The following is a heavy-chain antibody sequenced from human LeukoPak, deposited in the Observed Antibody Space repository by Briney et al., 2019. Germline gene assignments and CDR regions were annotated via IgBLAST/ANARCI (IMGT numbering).Heavy chain of an antibody. D-gene: IGHD3-9*01. Sequence: GGSLRLSCAASGFTFSDYWMHWVRQAPGQGVVWVSRISGDSSSTTYADSVKGRFTIYRDNDKNTVYVKMKTLRAEDTPVYYCARPYYDVFTAHTPGFGCWGQGTLVSVSS. J-gene: IGHJ5*01. CDR3: ARPYYDVFTAHTPGFGC. V-gene: IGHV3-74*01. CDR2: ISGDSSST. CDR1: GFTFSDYW.